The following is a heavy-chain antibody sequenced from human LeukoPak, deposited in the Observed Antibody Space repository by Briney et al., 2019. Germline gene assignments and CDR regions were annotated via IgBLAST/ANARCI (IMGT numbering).Heavy chain of an antibody. J-gene: IGHJ5*02. Sequence: LGESLKISCKGSGYSFTNYWIGWVRQMPGKGLEWMGIIYPGDSDTRYSPSFQGQVTISADKSISTAYLQWSSLKASDTAMYYCARLDILTGYDWFDPWGQGTLVTVSS. CDR3: ARLDILTGYDWFDP. V-gene: IGHV5-51*01. CDR1: GYSFTNYW. CDR2: IYPGDSDT. D-gene: IGHD3-9*01.